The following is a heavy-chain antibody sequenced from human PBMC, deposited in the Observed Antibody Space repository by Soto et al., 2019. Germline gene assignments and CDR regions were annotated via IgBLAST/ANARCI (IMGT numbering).Heavy chain of an antibody. CDR1: GGSFSGYY. D-gene: IGHD6-6*01. Sequence: PSETLSLTCAVYGGSFSGYYWSWIRQPPGKGLEWIGEINHSGSTNYNPSLKSRVTISVDTSKNQFSLKLSSVTAADTAVYYCARRRGIAARPYYYYYGMDVWGQGTTVTVSS. J-gene: IGHJ6*02. CDR3: ARRRGIAARPYYYYYGMDV. CDR2: INHSGST. V-gene: IGHV4-34*01.